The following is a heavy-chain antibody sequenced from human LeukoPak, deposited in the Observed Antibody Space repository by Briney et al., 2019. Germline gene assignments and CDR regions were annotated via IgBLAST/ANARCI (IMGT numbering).Heavy chain of an antibody. J-gene: IGHJ4*02. V-gene: IGHV4-4*07. D-gene: IGHD3-22*01. CDR3: ARDPLHFYDSVGSSFDF. CDR2: IYTTGST. Sequence: SETLSLTCTVSGGSINSYYWSWIRQPAGSGLEWIGRIYTTGSTNYNPSLKSRVTMSVDTSKNQFSLKLSSVTAADAAVYYCARDPLHFYDSVGSSFDFWGQGTLVTVSS. CDR1: GGSINSYY.